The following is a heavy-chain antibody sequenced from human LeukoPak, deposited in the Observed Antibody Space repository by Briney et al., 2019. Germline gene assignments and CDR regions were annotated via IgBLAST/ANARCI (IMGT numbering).Heavy chain of an antibody. D-gene: IGHD5-24*01. CDR2: ISYDGNDK. V-gene: IGHV3-30*03. CDR3: AIMGRDGYKHDY. CDR1: GFTFSNYG. J-gene: IGHJ4*02. Sequence: SERSLRLSCVASGFTFSNYGIHWVRQVPGKGLEWVAVISYDGNDKHYVNSVKGRFTISRDNSKNTLYLQMNSLRAEDTAVYYCAIMGRDGYKHDYWGQGTLVTVSS.